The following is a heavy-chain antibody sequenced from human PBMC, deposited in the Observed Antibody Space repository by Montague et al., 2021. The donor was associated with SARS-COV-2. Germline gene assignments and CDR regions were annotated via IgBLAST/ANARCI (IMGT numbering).Heavy chain of an antibody. Sequence: NDYVVSVKSRITINPDTSKNQISLQLNSVTPEDTAVYYCARTSASSDYWGQGTLVTVSS. D-gene: IGHD1-26*01. V-gene: IGHV6-1*01. CDR2: N. J-gene: IGHJ4*02. CDR3: ARTSASSDY.